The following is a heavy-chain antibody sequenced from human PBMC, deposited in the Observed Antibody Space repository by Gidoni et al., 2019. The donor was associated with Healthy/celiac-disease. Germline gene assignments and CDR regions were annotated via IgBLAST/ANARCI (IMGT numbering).Heavy chain of an antibody. CDR3: ASLDYYDSSGYYYYFDY. Sequence: EVQLVESGGGLVKPGGSLRLSCAASGFTFSSYSMNWVRQAPGKGLEWVSSISSSSSYIYYADSVKGRFTISRDNAKNSLYLQMNSLRAEDTAVYYCASLDYYDSSGYYYYFDYWGQGTLVTVSS. J-gene: IGHJ4*02. D-gene: IGHD3-22*01. V-gene: IGHV3-21*01. CDR1: GFTFSSYS. CDR2: ISSSSSYI.